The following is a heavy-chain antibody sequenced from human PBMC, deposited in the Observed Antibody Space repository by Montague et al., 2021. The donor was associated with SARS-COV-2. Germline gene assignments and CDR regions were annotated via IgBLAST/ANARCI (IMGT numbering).Heavy chain of an antibody. CDR1: GGSISSYY. D-gene: IGHD1-20*01. J-gene: IGHJ5*02. CDR3: ARTEYNWNDWFDP. Sequence: SETLSLTCRVSGGSISSYYWSWIRQSPGKELEWIGYIFHSGITDYNPSLKSRVTISVDMSKNQYSLQLNSVAAADSAVYYCARTEYNWNDWFDPWGQGTLVTVSS. V-gene: IGHV4-59*01. CDR2: IFHSGIT.